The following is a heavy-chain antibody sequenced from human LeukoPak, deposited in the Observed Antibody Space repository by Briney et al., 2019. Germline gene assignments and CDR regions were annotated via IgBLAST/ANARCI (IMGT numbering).Heavy chain of an antibody. CDR3: TKDPATSMARGLIVTVDY. D-gene: IGHD3-10*01. V-gene: IGHV3-21*04. CDR1: GFTFTDYS. CDR2: ISSVSTYI. J-gene: IGHJ4*02. Sequence: GGSLRLSCSASGFTFTDYSMSWVRQAPGKGLEWVSTISSVSTYIYYADSVKGRFTISRDNSKNTLSLQMNSLRVEDTAVYYCTKDPATSMARGLIVTVDYWGRGTLVTVSS.